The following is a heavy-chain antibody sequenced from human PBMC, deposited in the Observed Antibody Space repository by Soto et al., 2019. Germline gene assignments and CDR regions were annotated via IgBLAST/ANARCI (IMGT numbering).Heavy chain of an antibody. Sequence: QVQLQESGPGLVKPSETLSLTCTVSGGSTSSYYCNWIRQPPGKGLEWIGYIHYSGNNDYNPPPNRRVSMSVDTSKNQFSLKLSSVTAADTAVYYCAKWDTTMNAFDIWGRGTLVTVSS. CDR1: GGSTSSYY. V-gene: IGHV4-59*01. CDR2: IHYSGNN. D-gene: IGHD5-18*01. J-gene: IGHJ3*02. CDR3: AKWDTTMNAFDI.